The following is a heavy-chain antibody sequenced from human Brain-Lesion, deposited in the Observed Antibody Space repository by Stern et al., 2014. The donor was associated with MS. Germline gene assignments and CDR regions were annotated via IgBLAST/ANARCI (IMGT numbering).Heavy chain of an antibody. CDR3: AKDGAGYYYDSSGAFDI. Sequence: EVHLVESGGGLVQPGRSLRLSCAASGFTFDDYAMHWVRQAPGKGLEWVSGIRWNSGSIGYADSVKGRFTISRDNAKNSLYLQMNSLRAEDTALYYCAKDGAGYYYDSSGAFDIWGQGTMVTVSS. CDR1: GFTFDDYA. CDR2: IRWNSGSI. D-gene: IGHD3-22*01. J-gene: IGHJ3*02. V-gene: IGHV3-9*01.